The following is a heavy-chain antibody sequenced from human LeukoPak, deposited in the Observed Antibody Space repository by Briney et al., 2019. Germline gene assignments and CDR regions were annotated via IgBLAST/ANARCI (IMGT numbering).Heavy chain of an antibody. D-gene: IGHD3-10*01. V-gene: IGHV1-2*02. J-gene: IGHJ4*02. CDR1: GYTFTGYY. CDR2: INPNSGGT. Sequence: GASVTVSCKASGYTFTGYYMHWVRQAPGQGLEWMGWINPNSGGTNYAQKFQGRVTMTRDTSISTAYMELSRLRSDDTAVYYCAINYGSGSYVGYFDYWGQGTLVTVSS. CDR3: AINYGSGSYVGYFDY.